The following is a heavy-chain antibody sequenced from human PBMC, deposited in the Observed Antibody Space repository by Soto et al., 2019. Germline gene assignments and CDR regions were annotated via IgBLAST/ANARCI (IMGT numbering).Heavy chain of an antibody. J-gene: IGHJ4*02. V-gene: IGHV3-23*01. Sequence: GGSLRLSCAASGFTFSSYAMSWVRQAPGKGLEWVSAISGSGGSTYYADSVKGRFTISRDNSKAILYLQMNSLRAEDTAVYYCAAWAEGATEVHWGQGTLVTVSS. CDR2: ISGSGGST. D-gene: IGHD2-15*01. CDR1: GFTFSSYA. CDR3: AAWAEGATEVH.